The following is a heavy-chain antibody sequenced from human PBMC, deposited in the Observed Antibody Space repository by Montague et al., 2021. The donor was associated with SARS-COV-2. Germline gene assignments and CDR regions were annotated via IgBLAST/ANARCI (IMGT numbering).Heavy chain of an antibody. CDR3: ARGFDY. CDR2: IYYSGST. J-gene: IGHJ4*02. Sequence: SETLSLTCTILGASISGYYWSWIRQTPGNGLESFGYIYYSGSTNYNPSLKSRVTISVDTSKNQFSLKLSSVTAADTAVYYCARGFDYWGQGTLVTVSS. CDR1: GASISGYY. V-gene: IGHV4-59*01.